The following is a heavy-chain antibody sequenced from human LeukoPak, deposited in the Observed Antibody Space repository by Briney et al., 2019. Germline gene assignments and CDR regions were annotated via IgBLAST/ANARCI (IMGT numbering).Heavy chain of an antibody. J-gene: IGHJ3*02. CDR2: INPDSGAT. CDR3: AREGAAGTGGAFDI. CDR1: GYTFIGYY. Sequence: ASVKVSCKASGYTFIGYYLHWVRQAPGQGLEFMGHINPDSGATTYAQKFQGRVTMTRDTSISTAYMELGSLRSEDTAVYYCAREGAAGTGGAFDIWGQGTMVTVSS. V-gene: IGHV1-2*06. D-gene: IGHD6-13*01.